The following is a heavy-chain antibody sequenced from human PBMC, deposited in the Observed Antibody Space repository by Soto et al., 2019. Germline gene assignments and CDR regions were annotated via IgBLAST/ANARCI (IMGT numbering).Heavy chain of an antibody. CDR2: IYYSGST. D-gene: IGHD3-3*01. Sequence: SDTLSLTCTVSGGSISISSYYWGWIRQPPGKGLEWIGSIYYSGSTYYNPSLKSRVTISVDTSKNQFSLKLNSVTAADTAVYFCARLEGLAAISYYFDFWGPGALVTVSS. V-gene: IGHV4-39*01. J-gene: IGHJ4*02. CDR3: ARLEGLAAISYYFDF. CDR1: GGSISISSYY.